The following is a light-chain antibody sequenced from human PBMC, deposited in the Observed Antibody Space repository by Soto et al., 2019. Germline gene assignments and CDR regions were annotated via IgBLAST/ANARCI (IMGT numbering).Light chain of an antibody. J-gene: IGKJ1*01. CDR1: QTIGAF. V-gene: IGKV1-5*03. CDR2: KAS. Sequence: QMTQSPSTLSASVGERVTITCRASQTIGAFLAWYQLKPGKAPNLLISKASNLQDGVPSRFSGSGSGTEFTLTITSLQPDDFATYYCQHYNSWAFGQGPRWKSN. CDR3: QHYNSWA.